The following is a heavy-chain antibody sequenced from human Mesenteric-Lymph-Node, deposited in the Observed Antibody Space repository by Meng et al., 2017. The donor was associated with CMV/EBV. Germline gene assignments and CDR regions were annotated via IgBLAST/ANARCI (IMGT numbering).Heavy chain of an antibody. V-gene: IGHV3-7*01. D-gene: IGHD2-21*02. CDR2: MKPDGSDA. Sequence: GESLKISCAASGLAFSTFWMSWVRQAPGKGLEWVASMKPDGSDAYYVDSVKGRFTISRNNAKNTLYLDMKNLRPKDTAVYFCAGDGGDWRPAGTYWGQGALVTVSS. CDR1: GLAFSTFW. CDR3: AGDGGDWRPAGTY. J-gene: IGHJ4*02.